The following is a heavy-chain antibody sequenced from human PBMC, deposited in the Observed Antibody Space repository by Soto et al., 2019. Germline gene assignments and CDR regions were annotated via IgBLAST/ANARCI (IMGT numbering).Heavy chain of an antibody. CDR1: GFTFNDYS. J-gene: IGHJ6*02. CDR2: VSSSGTYI. D-gene: IGHD3-10*01. CDR3: VRAGHVFDVHYYGMDL. V-gene: IGHV3-21*01. Sequence: GGSLRLSCEAPGFTFNDYSMDWVRQAPEKGLEWVSSVSSSGTYIYYADSVKGRFAISRDNANNVMYLQMDTLRAEDTAVYYCVRAGHVFDVHYYGMDLWGQGTTVTVSS.